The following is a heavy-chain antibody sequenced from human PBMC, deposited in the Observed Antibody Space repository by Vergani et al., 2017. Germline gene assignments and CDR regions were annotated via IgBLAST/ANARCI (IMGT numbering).Heavy chain of an antibody. D-gene: IGHD2/OR15-2a*01. CDR1: GFRFSSYG. CDR3: AKELGGCNSISCSYYMDV. CDR2: IWYDGSNK. Sequence: QVQLVESGGGVVQPGRSLRLSCAASGFRFSSYGMNWVRQAPGKGLEWVAVIWYDGSNKYYADSVKGRFTISRDNYQNTVNLQMNSLSVDDTAVYYCAKELGGCNSISCSYYMDVWGKGTTVTV. V-gene: IGHV3-33*06. J-gene: IGHJ6*03.